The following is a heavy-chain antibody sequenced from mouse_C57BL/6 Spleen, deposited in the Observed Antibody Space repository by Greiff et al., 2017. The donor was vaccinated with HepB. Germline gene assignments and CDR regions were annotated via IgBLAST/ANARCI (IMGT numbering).Heavy chain of an antibody. V-gene: IGHV5-4*01. CDR3: ARDSVVADYFDY. J-gene: IGHJ2*01. Sequence: EVKVVESGGGLVKPGGSLKLSCAASGFTFSSYAMSWVRQTPEKRLEWVATISDGGSYTYYPDNVKGRFTISRDNAKNNLYLQLRHLKSEDTAMYYCARDSVVADYFDYWGQGTTLTVSS. CDR1: GFTFSSYA. CDR2: ISDGGSYT. D-gene: IGHD1-1*01.